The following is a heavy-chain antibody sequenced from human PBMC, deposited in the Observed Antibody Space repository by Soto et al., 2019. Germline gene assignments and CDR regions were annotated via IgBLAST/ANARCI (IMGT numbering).Heavy chain of an antibody. D-gene: IGHD5-12*01. J-gene: IGHJ5*02. V-gene: IGHV4-30-4*08. Sequence: QVQLQESGPGLVKPSQTLSLTCTVSGVSIESGGYYWTWIRQPPGKGLEWIGYFYYSTTTDYNPSLRSRVAMSGDASKNQNSLKLGSVSAADTAVYYCAGGYNGYDLEHWGRGTLVTVAS. CDR3: AGGYNGYDLEH. CDR2: FYYSTTT. CDR1: GVSIESGGYY.